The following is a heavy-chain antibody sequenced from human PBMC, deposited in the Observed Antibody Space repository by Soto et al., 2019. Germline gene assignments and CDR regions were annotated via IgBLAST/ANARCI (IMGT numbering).Heavy chain of an antibody. Sequence: ASVKVSCKVSGYTLTELSMHWVRQAPGKGLEWMGGFDPEDGETIYAQKFQGRVTMTEDTSTDTAYMELSSLRSEDTAVYYCATGGGGYYYYGMDVWGQGTTVTVSS. CDR2: FDPEDGET. J-gene: IGHJ6*02. V-gene: IGHV1-24*01. CDR3: ATGGGGYYYYGMDV. CDR1: GYTLTELS. D-gene: IGHD3-10*01.